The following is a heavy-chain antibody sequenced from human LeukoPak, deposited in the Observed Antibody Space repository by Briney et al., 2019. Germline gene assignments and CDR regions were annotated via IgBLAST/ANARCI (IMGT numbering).Heavy chain of an antibody. Sequence: ASVKVSCKASGYTFTSYGISWVRQAPGQGLEWVEWISAYNGNTNYAQKLQGRVTMTTDTSTSTAYMELRSLRSDDTAVYYCARARADRYYYYGMDVWGQGTTVTVSS. J-gene: IGHJ6*02. V-gene: IGHV1-18*01. CDR2: ISAYNGNT. CDR3: ARARADRYYYYGMDV. CDR1: GYTFTSYG.